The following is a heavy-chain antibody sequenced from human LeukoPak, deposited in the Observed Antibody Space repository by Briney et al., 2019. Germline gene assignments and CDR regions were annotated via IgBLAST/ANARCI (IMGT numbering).Heavy chain of an antibody. CDR3: ASYYDYVWGSYRHYNY. D-gene: IGHD3-16*02. CDR2: ISYDGSNK. V-gene: IGHV3-30*04. Sequence: GGSLRLSCAASGFTFSSYAMHWVRQAPGKGLEWVAVISYDGSNKYYADSVKGRFTISRDNSKNTLYLQMNSLRAEDTAVYYCASYYDYVWGSYRHYNYWGQGTLVTVSS. J-gene: IGHJ4*02. CDR1: GFTFSSYA.